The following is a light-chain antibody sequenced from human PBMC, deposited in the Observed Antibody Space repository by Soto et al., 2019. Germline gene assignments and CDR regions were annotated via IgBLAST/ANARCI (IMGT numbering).Light chain of an antibody. CDR3: SSYSSSTSRHV. J-gene: IGLJ1*01. Sequence: QSALTQPASVSGSPGQSITISCTGTSSDVGNYDYVSWYQQYPGKAPKLIIYEVSNRPSGVSTRFSGSKSGNTASLTISGLQAEDEADYHCSSYSSSTSRHVFGTGTKVTVL. CDR1: SSDVGNYDY. CDR2: EVS. V-gene: IGLV2-14*01.